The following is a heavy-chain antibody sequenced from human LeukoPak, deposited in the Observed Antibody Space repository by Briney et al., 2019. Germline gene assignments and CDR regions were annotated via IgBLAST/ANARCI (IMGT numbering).Heavy chain of an antibody. J-gene: IGHJ4*02. V-gene: IGHV3-30-3*01. CDR1: GFTFSNYT. Sequence: GGSLRLSCAASGFTFSNYTMHWVRQAPGKGLEWVALISYDGSNKYYADSVKGRFTISRDNSKNMVYLQMNTLRADDTAVYYCAKSVVVITFRFDDWGQGALVTVSS. CDR2: ISYDGSNK. CDR3: AKSVVVITFRFDD. D-gene: IGHD2-15*01.